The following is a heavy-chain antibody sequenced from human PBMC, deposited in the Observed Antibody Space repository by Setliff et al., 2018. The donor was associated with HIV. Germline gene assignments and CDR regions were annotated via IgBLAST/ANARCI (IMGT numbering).Heavy chain of an antibody. J-gene: IGHJ5*02. CDR3: ARLGDYGSGGWLDP. V-gene: IGHV4-38-2*01. CDR1: GYSISSGYY. D-gene: IGHD3-10*01. CDR2: IYHTGST. Sequence: SETLSLTCVVSGYSISSGYYWGWIRQPPGKGLEWIGSIYHTGSTYYNPSLKSRVTISVDTSKNQFSLKLSSVTAADTAVFYCARLGDYGSGGWLDPWGQGTLVTVSS.